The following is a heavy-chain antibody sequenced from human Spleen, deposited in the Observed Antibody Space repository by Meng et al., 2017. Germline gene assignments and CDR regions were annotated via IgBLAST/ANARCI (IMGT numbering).Heavy chain of an antibody. Sequence: QVELQQWGAGLLEPSETLSRPCAGYGGSFSGYYWSWIRQPPGKGLEWIGEINHSGSTNYNPSLKSRVTISVDTSKNQFSLKLSSVTAADTAVYYCARGARNYARKYFQHWGQGTLVTVSS. D-gene: IGHD1-7*01. V-gene: IGHV4-34*01. CDR1: GGSFSGYY. CDR2: INHSGST. J-gene: IGHJ1*01. CDR3: ARGARNYARKYFQH.